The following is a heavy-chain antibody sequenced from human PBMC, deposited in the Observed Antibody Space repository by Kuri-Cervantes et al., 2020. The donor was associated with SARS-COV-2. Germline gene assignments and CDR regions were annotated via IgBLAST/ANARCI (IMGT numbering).Heavy chain of an antibody. J-gene: IGHJ3*02. CDR3: ARENPYCSGGSCYSGAFDI. CDR2: IRYDGSNK. V-gene: IGHV3-33*01. D-gene: IGHD2-15*01. Sequence: GGSLRLSCAASGFTFSSYGMHWVRQVPGKGLEWVAVIRYDGSNKYYADSVKGRFTISRDNSKNTLYLQMNSLRAEDTAVYYCARENPYCSGGSCYSGAFDIWGQGTMVTVSS. CDR1: GFTFSSYG.